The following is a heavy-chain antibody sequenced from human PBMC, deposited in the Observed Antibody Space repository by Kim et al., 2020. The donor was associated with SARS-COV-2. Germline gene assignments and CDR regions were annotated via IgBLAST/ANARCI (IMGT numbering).Heavy chain of an antibody. J-gene: IGHJ4*02. Sequence: GGSLRLSCAASGFTFSSYEMNWVRQAPGKGLEWVSYISSSGSTIYYADSVKGRFTISRDNAKNTLYLQMNSRRAEDTAVYYCERAIYSSGWYRFDYWGQG. V-gene: IGHV3-48*03. CDR3: ERAIYSSGWYRFDY. D-gene: IGHD6-19*01. CDR1: GFTFSSYE. CDR2: ISSSGSTI.